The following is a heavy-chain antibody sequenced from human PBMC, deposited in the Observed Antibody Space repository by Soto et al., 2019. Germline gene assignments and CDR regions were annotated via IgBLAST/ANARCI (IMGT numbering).Heavy chain of an antibody. D-gene: IGHD6-13*01. CDR1: GFTFSTYG. CDR2: MSYDGTKQ. J-gene: IGHJ4*02. V-gene: IGHV3-30*18. CDR3: AKEYGSTWIDH. Sequence: GGSLRLSCAASGFTFSTYGMHWVRQAPGRGLEWVAAMSYDGTKQYYVDSVKGRFTISRDNSRNTLFLQLNSLRDEDTAVYYCAKEYGSTWIDHWGQGTPVTVS.